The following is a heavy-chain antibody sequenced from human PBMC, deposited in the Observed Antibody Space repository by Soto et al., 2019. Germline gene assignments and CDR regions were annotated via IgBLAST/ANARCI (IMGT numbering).Heavy chain of an antibody. CDR1: GGSFSGYY. CDR2: INHSGST. J-gene: IGHJ6*02. Sequence: SETLSLTCAVYGGSFSGYYWSWIRQPPGKGLEWIGEINHSGSTNYNPSLKSRVTISVDTSKNQFSLKLSSVTAADTAVYYCARGRKSWHYYYYYYGMEVWGQGTTVTVSS. CDR3: ARGRKSWHYYYYYYGMEV. V-gene: IGHV4-34*01. D-gene: IGHD6-13*01.